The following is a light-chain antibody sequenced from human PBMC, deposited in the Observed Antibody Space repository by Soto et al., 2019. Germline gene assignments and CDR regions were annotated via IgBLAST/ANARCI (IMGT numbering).Light chain of an antibody. J-gene: IGKJ2*01. CDR3: QQYGTSLYT. V-gene: IGKV3-20*01. CDR2: GAS. CDR1: QSVNSNY. Sequence: EIVLTQSPGTLSLSPGERATLSCRASQSVNSNYLAWYQHKPGQAPRLLIYGASSRATGIPDRFSGSGSGTDFTLTISRLEPEDFALYYWQQYGTSLYTFGQGTKLEIK.